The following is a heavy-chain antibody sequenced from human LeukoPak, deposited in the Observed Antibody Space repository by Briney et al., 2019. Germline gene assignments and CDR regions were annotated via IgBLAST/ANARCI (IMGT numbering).Heavy chain of an antibody. J-gene: IGHJ4*02. D-gene: IGHD1-26*01. Sequence: PGGSLRLSCAASGFTVSSNYMSWVRQAPGKGLEWVSVIYSGGSTYYADSVKGRFTISRDNSKNTLYLQMNSLRAEDTAVYYCARDWVGDTGGAYWGQGTLVTVSS. CDR2: IYSGGST. CDR1: GFTVSSNY. V-gene: IGHV3-53*01. CDR3: ARDWVGDTGGAY.